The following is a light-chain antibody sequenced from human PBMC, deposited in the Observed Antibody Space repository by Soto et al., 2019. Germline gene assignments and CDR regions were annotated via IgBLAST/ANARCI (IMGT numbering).Light chain of an antibody. J-gene: IGLJ2*01. Sequence: QSALTQPASVSGSPGQSITISCTGTSSDVGGSNHVSWYQQHPGKAPKLMIYGVSNRPSGISNRVSGSKSGNTASLTISGLQAEDEADYYCSSYTSTTLVFGGGTKETVL. V-gene: IGLV2-14*01. CDR1: SSDVGGSNH. CDR3: SSYTSTTLV. CDR2: GVS.